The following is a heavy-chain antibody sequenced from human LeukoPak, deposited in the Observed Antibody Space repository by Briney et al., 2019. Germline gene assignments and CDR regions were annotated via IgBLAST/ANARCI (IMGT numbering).Heavy chain of an antibody. CDR3: AKGYASSDYDILTGYYGNLDY. Sequence: PGRSLRLSCAASGFTFDDYAMHWVRQAPGKGLEWVSGIRWNSGSIGYADSVKGRFTISRDNAKNSLYLQMNSLRAEDTALYYCAKGYASSDYDILTGYYGNLDYWGRGTLVTVSS. D-gene: IGHD3-9*01. V-gene: IGHV3-9*01. J-gene: IGHJ4*02. CDR1: GFTFDDYA. CDR2: IRWNSGSI.